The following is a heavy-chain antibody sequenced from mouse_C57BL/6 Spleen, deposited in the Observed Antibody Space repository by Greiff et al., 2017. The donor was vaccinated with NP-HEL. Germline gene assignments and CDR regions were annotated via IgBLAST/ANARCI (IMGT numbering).Heavy chain of an antibody. CDR1: GYTFTSYW. V-gene: IGHV1-52*01. CDR2: IDPSDSET. D-gene: IGHD1-1*01. CDR3: ARRVYYGSSYVSYFDV. Sequence: VQLQQPGAELVRPGSSVKLSCKASGYTFTSYWMHWVKQRPIQGLEWIGNIDPSDSETHYNQKFKDKATLTVDKSSSTAYMQLSSLTSEDSAVYYCARRVYYGSSYVSYFDVWGTGTTVTVSS. J-gene: IGHJ1*03.